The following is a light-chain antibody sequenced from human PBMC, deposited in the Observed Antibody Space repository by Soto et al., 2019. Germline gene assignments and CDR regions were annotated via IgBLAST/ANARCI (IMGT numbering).Light chain of an antibody. CDR1: QSVSRN. CDR2: GAS. Sequence: EIVMTQSPGTLSLSPGERATLSCRASQSVSRNLAWYQQKPGQAPRLLFYGASTRATGIPGRFSGSGSGAEFTLTISSLQSEDFAVYYCQQYNNWPLTFGGGTKVDIK. J-gene: IGKJ4*01. V-gene: IGKV3-15*01. CDR3: QQYNNWPLT.